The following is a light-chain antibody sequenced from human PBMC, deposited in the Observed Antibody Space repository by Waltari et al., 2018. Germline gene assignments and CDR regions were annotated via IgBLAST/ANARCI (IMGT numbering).Light chain of an antibody. CDR3: CSYTNSRTWV. Sequence: QSALTQPAPVSGSPGQSITLSCTGTSIDVGRYDLVSWYQQHPDKAPKHMVFEDSKRPSEISNRFSGSKSGNTASLTISGLQAEDEADYYCCSYTNSRTWVFGGGTKLTVL. CDR1: SIDVGRYDL. CDR2: EDS. V-gene: IGLV2-23*01. J-gene: IGLJ3*02.